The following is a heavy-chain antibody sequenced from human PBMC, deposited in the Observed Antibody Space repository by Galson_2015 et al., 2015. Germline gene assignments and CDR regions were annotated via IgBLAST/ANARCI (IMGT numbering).Heavy chain of an antibody. J-gene: IGHJ3*02. CDR1: GYTFTSYY. V-gene: IGHV1-46*01. CDR2: INPSGGST. D-gene: IGHD3-10*01. Sequence: SVKVSCKASGYTFTSYYMHWVRQAPGQGLEWMGIINPSGGSTSYAQKFQGRVTMTRDTSTSTVYMELSSLRSEDTAVYYCAREKRATMVRGVSDALDIWGQGTMVTVSS. CDR3: AREKRATMVRGVSDALDI.